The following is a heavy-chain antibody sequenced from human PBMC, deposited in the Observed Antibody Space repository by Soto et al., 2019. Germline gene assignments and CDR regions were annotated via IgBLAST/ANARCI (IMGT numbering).Heavy chain of an antibody. D-gene: IGHD5-12*01. Sequence: SETLSLTCAVSGYSLSSGYFWGWMRQPPGKGLEWMGSIYHSGSTYYNSSLKSRLSISVDTSKNRFSLHLTSVTAADTAVYYCARGRYSGYDRYYFDSWGQGTLVTVSS. V-gene: IGHV4-38-2*01. J-gene: IGHJ4*02. CDR2: IYHSGST. CDR3: ARGRYSGYDRYYFDS. CDR1: GYSLSSGYF.